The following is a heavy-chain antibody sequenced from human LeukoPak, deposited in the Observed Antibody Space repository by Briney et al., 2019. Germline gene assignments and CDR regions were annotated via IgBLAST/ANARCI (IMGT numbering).Heavy chain of an antibody. V-gene: IGHV3-30*04. D-gene: IGHD3-9*01. Sequence: GRSLRLSCAASGFTFSSYAMHWVRQAPGKGLEWVAVISYDGSNKYCADSVKGRFTISRDNSKNTLYLQMNSLRAEDTAVYYCAREVRYFDWLLPTTNYFDYWGQGTLVTVSS. CDR3: AREVRYFDWLLPTTNYFDY. J-gene: IGHJ4*02. CDR2: ISYDGSNK. CDR1: GFTFSSYA.